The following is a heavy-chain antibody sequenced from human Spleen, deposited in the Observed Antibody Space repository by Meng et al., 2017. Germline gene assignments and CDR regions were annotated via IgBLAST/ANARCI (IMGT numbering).Heavy chain of an antibody. Sequence: GQLKQWGEGLLKPSETLSLTGVVSGGSFSDYYWSWIRQPPGKGLEWIGEINHSGSTNYNPSLESRATISVDTSQNNLSLKLSSVTAADSAVYYCARGPTTMAHDFDYWGQGTLVTVSS. CDR1: GGSFSDYY. J-gene: IGHJ4*02. CDR3: ARGPTTMAHDFDY. D-gene: IGHD4-11*01. V-gene: IGHV4-34*01. CDR2: INHSGST.